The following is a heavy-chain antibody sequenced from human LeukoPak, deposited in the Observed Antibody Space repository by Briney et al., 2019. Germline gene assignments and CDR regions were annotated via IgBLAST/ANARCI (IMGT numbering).Heavy chain of an antibody. CDR3: ARGTYYYEF. V-gene: IGHV3-7*04. Sequence: GESLRLSCAASKFTFSTYWMSWVRQAPGKGPEWVAYMNQLGNEKNYLDSVKGRFTISRDNAKNSLYLQMTSLRVEDTAVYYCARGTYYYEFWGQGTLVTVSS. CDR2: MNQLGNEK. J-gene: IGHJ4*02. D-gene: IGHD3-16*01. CDR1: KFTFSTYW.